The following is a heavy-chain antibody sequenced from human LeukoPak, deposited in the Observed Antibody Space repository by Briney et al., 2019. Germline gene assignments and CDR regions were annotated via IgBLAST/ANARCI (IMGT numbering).Heavy chain of an antibody. J-gene: IGHJ6*02. CDR2: INHSGST. D-gene: IGHD3-3*01. V-gene: IGHV4-34*01. Sequence: PSETLSLTCTVSGASISSYYWSWIRQPPGKGLEWIGEINHSGSTNYNPSLKSRVTISVDTSKNQFSLKLSSVTAADTAVYYCARGPGRRYDFWSGYYTPSLDYGMDVWGQGTTVTVSS. CDR1: GASISSYY. CDR3: ARGPGRRYDFWSGYYTPSLDYGMDV.